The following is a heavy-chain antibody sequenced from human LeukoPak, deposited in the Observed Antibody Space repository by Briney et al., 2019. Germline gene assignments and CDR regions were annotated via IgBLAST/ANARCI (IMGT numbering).Heavy chain of an antibody. Sequence: ASVKVSRKASGYTFTSYGISWVRQAPGQGLEWMGWISAYNGNTNYAQKLQGRVTMTTDTSTSTAYVELRSLRSDDTAVYYCARDRSGYDYVTYFDYWGQGTLVTVSS. D-gene: IGHD5-12*01. CDR1: GYTFTSYG. V-gene: IGHV1-18*04. CDR3: ARDRSGYDYVTYFDY. J-gene: IGHJ4*02. CDR2: ISAYNGNT.